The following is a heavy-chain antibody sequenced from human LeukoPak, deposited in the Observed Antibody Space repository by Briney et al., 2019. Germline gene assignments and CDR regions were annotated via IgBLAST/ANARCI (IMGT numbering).Heavy chain of an antibody. Sequence: ASVKVSCKASGYTFTGFSIHWLRQAPGQGLKWMAWINPQSGATNYAQKFRGRVTMTRDMSITTAYMEVTSLRSDDTAVYYCARGGDDSGLYFAYWGQGTLVSVSS. CDR3: ARGGDDSGLYFAY. CDR2: INPQSGAT. J-gene: IGHJ4*02. D-gene: IGHD3-22*01. V-gene: IGHV1-2*02. CDR1: GYTFTGFS.